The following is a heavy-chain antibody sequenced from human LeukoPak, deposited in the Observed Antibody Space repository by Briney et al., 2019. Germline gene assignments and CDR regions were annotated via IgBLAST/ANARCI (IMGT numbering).Heavy chain of an antibody. CDR1: GGTFSSYA. J-gene: IGHJ3*02. D-gene: IGHD3/OR15-3a*01. CDR3: AKKKGSGLGTHDAFDI. V-gene: IGHV1-69*06. CDR2: IIPIFGTA. Sequence: ASVKASCKASGGTFSSYAISWVRQAPGQGLEWMGGIIPIFGTANYAQKFQGRVTITADKSTSTAYMELSSLRSEDTAVYYCAKKKGSGLGTHDAFDIWGQGTMVTVSS.